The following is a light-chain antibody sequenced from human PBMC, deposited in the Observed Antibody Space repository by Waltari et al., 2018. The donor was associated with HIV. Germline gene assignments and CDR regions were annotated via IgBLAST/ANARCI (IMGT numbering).Light chain of an antibody. CDR2: EVT. CDR3: SSYAGSNNYV. Sequence: QSALTQPPSASGSPGQSVTISCTGTSSDVGGYNYVSWYQQHPGKAPKLMIYEVTKRPSVFPDRFSGSKPGNTSSLTVSGLQAEDEADYYCSSYAGSNNYVFGTGTKVTVL. V-gene: IGLV2-8*01. J-gene: IGLJ1*01. CDR1: SSDVGGYNY.